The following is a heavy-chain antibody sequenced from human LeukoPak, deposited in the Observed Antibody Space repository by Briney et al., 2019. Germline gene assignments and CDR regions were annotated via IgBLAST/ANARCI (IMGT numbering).Heavy chain of an antibody. J-gene: IGHJ4*02. V-gene: IGHV1-2*02. Sequence: GASVKVSCKASGYTFTGYYMHRVRQAPGQGLEWMGWINPNSGGTNYAQKFQGRVTMTRDTSISTAYMELSRLRSDDTAVYYCARGREIVAAGTPRYWGQGTLVTVSS. CDR3: ARGREIVAAGTPRY. D-gene: IGHD6-13*01. CDR2: INPNSGGT. CDR1: GYTFTGYY.